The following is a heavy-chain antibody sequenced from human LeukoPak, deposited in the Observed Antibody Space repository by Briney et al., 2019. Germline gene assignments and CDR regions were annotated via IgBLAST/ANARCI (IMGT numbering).Heavy chain of an antibody. CDR3: TSKGGALNYFDY. V-gene: IGHV3-48*03. CDR1: GFNFSAYE. J-gene: IGHJ4*02. D-gene: IGHD1-26*01. Sequence: GGSLRLSCAASGFNFSAYEMNWVRQAPGKGLEWVSYISSSGSTIYYADSLKGRFTISRDNAKNLLYLQMNSLRAEDTAVYYCTSKGGALNYFDYWGQGTLVTVSS. CDR2: ISSSGSTI.